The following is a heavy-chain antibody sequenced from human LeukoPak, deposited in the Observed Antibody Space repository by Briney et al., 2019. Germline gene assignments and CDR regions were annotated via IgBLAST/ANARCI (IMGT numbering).Heavy chain of an antibody. CDR2: IWYDGSNK. V-gene: IGHV3-33*06. D-gene: IGHD1-26*01. CDR3: VKEPTRSGSFFGS. Sequence: GGSLRLSCAASGFTFSSYGMHWVRQAPGKGLEWVAVIWYDGSNKYYADSVKGRFTISRDNSKNTLYLQMNSLGAEDTAVYHCVKEPTRSGSFFGSWGQGSLVTVSS. CDR1: GFTFSSYG. J-gene: IGHJ5*01.